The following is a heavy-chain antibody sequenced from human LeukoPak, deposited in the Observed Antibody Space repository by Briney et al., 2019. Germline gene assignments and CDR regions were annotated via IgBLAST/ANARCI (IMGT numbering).Heavy chain of an antibody. Sequence: GESLKISCKASGYSFTSYWIGWVRQVPGKGLEWVSTISGSGLTTYFADSVEGRFTFSRDNSKNTLFLEMNSLRAEDTAVYYCAKASETSGGSCYQSLGSWGQGILVTVSS. CDR2: ISGSGLTT. CDR3: AKASETSGGSCYQSLGS. J-gene: IGHJ5*02. V-gene: IGHV3-23*01. CDR1: GYSFTSYW. D-gene: IGHD2-15*01.